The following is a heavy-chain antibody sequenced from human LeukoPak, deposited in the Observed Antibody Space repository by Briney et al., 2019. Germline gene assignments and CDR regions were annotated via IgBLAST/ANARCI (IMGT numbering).Heavy chain of an antibody. CDR2: ISGSGGST. CDR1: GFTFSSYA. D-gene: IGHD3-16*01. J-gene: IGHJ6*02. Sequence: PGGSLRLSCAASGFTFSSYAMSWVRQAPGKGLEWVSAISGSGGSTYYADSVKGRFTISRDNSKNTLYLQMNSLRAEDTAVYYCAKDLSRLYYNYGIDVWGQGTTVTVSS. CDR3: AKDLSRLYYNYGIDV. V-gene: IGHV3-23*01.